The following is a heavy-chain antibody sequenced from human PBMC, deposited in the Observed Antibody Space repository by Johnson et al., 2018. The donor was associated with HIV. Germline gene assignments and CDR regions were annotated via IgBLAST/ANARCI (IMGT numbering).Heavy chain of an antibody. CDR3: ARDQVVEMATIIGDDAFDI. J-gene: IGHJ3*02. CDR2: ISWNSASI. Sequence: EVQLVESGGGLVQPGRSLRLSCAASGFTFDDYAMHWVRQAPGKGLEWVSGISWNSASIGYADSVKGRFTISRDNAKNSLYLQMSSLSAEDTALYYCARDQVVEMATIIGDDAFDIWGQGTMVTVSP. CDR1: GFTFDDYA. D-gene: IGHD5-24*01. V-gene: IGHV3-9*01.